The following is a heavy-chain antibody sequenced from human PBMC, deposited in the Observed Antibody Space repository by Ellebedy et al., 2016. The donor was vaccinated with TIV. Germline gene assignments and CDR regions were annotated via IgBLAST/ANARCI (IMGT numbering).Heavy chain of an antibody. J-gene: IGHJ6*02. D-gene: IGHD3-10*01. V-gene: IGHV1-46*01. CDR2: TNPGDGST. Sequence: AASVKVSCKASGYTFTRYYMHWARQDPGQGLEWMGLTNPGDGSTSYEQKFQGRVNMTRDTSTNTVSMELISLRSDDTAVYYCARDRLSGLGGGGVDVWGQGTTVTVSS. CDR3: ARDRLSGLGGGGVDV. CDR1: GYTFTRYY.